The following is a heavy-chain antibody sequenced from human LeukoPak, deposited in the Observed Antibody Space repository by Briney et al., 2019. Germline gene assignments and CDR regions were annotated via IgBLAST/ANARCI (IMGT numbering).Heavy chain of an antibody. D-gene: IGHD1-26*01. CDR1: GGSFSGYY. CDR3: ARGGGSYYEDY. V-gene: IGHV4-34*01. CDR2: INHSGST. Sequence: SETLSLTCAVYGGSFSGYYWSWIRQPPGKGLEWIGEINHSGSTNYNPSLKSRVTISVDTSKNQFSLKLSSVTAADTAVYYCARGGGSYYEDYWGQGTLVTVSS. J-gene: IGHJ4*02.